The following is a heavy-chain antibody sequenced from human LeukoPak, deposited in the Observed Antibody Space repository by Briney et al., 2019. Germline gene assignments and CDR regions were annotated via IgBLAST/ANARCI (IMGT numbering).Heavy chain of an antibody. D-gene: IGHD2-2*01. J-gene: IGHJ6*03. CDR1: GGSISSSSYY. V-gene: IGHV4-39*07. CDR3: ARAHSGTRYYYYYYMDV. Sequence: PSETLSLTCTVSGGSISSSSYYWGWIRQPPGKGLEWIGSIYYSGSTYYNPSLKSRVTISVDTSKNQFSLKLSSVTAADTAVYYCARAHSGTRYYYYYYMDVWGKGTTVTVSS. CDR2: IYYSGST.